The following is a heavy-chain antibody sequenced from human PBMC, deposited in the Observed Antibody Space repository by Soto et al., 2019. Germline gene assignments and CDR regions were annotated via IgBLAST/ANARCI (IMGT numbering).Heavy chain of an antibody. J-gene: IGHJ5*02. CDR3: ARGVKHVPGYIKWFDP. Sequence: PSETLSLTCAVSGGSISSGGYSWSWIRQPPGKGLEWIGYIYHSGSTYYNPSLKSRVTISVGRSKNQFSLKLSSVTAADTAVYYCARGVKHVPGYIKWFDPWGQGTLVTVSS. V-gene: IGHV4-30-2*01. CDR1: GGSISSGGYS. D-gene: IGHD6-6*01. CDR2: IYHSGST.